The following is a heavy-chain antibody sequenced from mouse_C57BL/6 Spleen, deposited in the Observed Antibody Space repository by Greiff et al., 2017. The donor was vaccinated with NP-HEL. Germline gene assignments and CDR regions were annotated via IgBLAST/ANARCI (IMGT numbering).Heavy chain of an antibody. D-gene: IGHD1-1*01. CDR3: ARTLTTVVANYYAMDY. Sequence: EVQLVESGGGLVKPGGSLKLSCAASGFTFSDYGMHWVRQAPEKGLEWVAYISSGSSTIYYADTVKGRFTISRDNAKNTLFLQMTSLRSEDTAMYYCARTLTTVVANYYAMDYWGQGTSVTVSS. CDR2: ISSGSSTI. V-gene: IGHV5-17*01. CDR1: GFTFSDYG. J-gene: IGHJ4*01.